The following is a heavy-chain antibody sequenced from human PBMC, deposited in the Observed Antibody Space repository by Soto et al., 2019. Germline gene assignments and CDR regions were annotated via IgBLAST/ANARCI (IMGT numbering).Heavy chain of an antibody. D-gene: IGHD3-22*01. Sequence: HPGGSLRLSCAASGFTFSSYAMSWVRQAPGKGLEWVSAISGSGGSTYYADSVKGRFTISRDNSKNTLYLQMNSLRAEDTAVYYCATLLPYYYDSSGIPPAYFDYWGQGTLVNVS. CDR2: ISGSGGST. CDR1: GFTFSSYA. J-gene: IGHJ4*02. V-gene: IGHV3-23*01. CDR3: ATLLPYYYDSSGIPPAYFDY.